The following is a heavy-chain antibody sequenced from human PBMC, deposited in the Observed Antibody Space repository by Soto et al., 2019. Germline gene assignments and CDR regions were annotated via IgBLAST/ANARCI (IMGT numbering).Heavy chain of an antibody. CDR2: ITVGSSHI. J-gene: IGHJ4*02. D-gene: IGHD3-16*01. CDR1: GFTFTSHA. Sequence: GQLVESGGGVVQPGRSLRLSCAASGFTFTSHAMHWVRQAPGKGLEWVSSITVGSSHIYQPNSMKGRFTISRDDAKNSVYLQIDSLRDEDTALYYCSRSPEVGVRGAYWGQGTLVTVSS. CDR3: SRSPEVGVRGAY. V-gene: IGHV3-21*01.